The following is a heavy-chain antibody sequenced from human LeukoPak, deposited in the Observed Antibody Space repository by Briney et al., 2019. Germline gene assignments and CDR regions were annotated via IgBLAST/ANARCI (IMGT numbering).Heavy chain of an antibody. J-gene: IGHJ4*02. Sequence: GGSLRLSCAASGFTFSSYSMNWVRQAPGKGLEWVSSIIISSSYIYYADSVKGRFTISRDNAKNSLYLQMNSLRAEDTAVYYCARERTYSSSWYYFDYWGQGTLVTVSS. D-gene: IGHD6-13*01. V-gene: IGHV3-21*01. CDR2: IIISSSYI. CDR3: ARERTYSSSWYYFDY. CDR1: GFTFSSYS.